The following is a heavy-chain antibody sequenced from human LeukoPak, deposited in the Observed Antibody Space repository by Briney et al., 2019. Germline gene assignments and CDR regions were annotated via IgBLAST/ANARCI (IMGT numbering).Heavy chain of an antibody. D-gene: IGHD3-10*01. CDR1: GFTFSSYG. J-gene: IGHJ4*02. V-gene: IGHV3-30*02. CDR3: AKDSYYGSGSYYNANFDY. CDR2: IRYDGSNK. Sequence: GGSLRLSCAASGFTFSSYGMHWVRQAPGKGLEWVAFIRYDGSNKYYADSVKGRFTISRDNAKNSLYLQMNSLRAEDTALYYCAKDSYYGSGSYYNANFDYWGQGTLVTVSS.